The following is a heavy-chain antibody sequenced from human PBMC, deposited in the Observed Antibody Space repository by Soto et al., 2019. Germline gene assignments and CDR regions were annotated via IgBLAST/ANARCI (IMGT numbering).Heavy chain of an antibody. CDR2: IGTAGDT. J-gene: IGHJ4*02. D-gene: IGHD6-13*01. CDR1: GFTLSGFD. V-gene: IGHV3-13*01. CDR3: AKSQEIGTHFFDS. Sequence: PGGSLRLSCEASGFTLSGFDIHWVRQPTVKGLEWVSSIGTAGDTYYAVSVKGRFTISRDNAKNSLSLQMNSLRAGDMAVYFCAKSQEIGTHFFDSWGQVTQFTVSS.